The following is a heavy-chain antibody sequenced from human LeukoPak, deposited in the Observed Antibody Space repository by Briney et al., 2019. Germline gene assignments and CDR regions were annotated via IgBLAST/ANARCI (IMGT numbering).Heavy chain of an antibody. CDR2: IYYTGTT. CDR1: GGSISSSLYH. J-gene: IGHJ5*02. CDR3: ARQEIGLRSFDP. V-gene: IGHV4-39*01. D-gene: IGHD3/OR15-3a*01. Sequence: SETLSLTCTVSGGSISSSLYHWGWIRQSPGKNLEWLGSIYYTGTTHYNPSLKSRVTISVDTSKNQFSLNLSSVAAADTAVYYCARQEIGLRSFDPWGQGTLVTVSS.